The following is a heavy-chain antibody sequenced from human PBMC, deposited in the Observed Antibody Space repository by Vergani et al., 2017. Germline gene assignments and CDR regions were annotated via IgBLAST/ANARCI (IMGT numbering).Heavy chain of an antibody. CDR1: SHTFQTYG. D-gene: IGHD1-1*01. J-gene: IGHJ3*01. CDR2: IRPYTGHT. V-gene: IGHV1-18*01. Sequence: QVQLVQSGAELKKPGASVSVSCKGSSHTFQTYGISWVRQAPGKGLEWMAWIRPYTGHTIYAQKFQDRVTMTADTSTNTDYMELRSLRSDDTAVYFCARVAPSNSEVTPTAFDVWGQGTMVTVSS. CDR3: ARVAPSNSEVTPTAFDV.